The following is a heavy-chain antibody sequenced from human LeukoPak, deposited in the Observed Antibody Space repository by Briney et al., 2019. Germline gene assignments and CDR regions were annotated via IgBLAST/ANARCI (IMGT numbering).Heavy chain of an antibody. CDR3: ARLVATTLNYYYYYYMDV. V-gene: IGHV4-34*01. D-gene: IGHD5-12*01. CDR1: GGSFSGYY. Sequence: SETLSLTCAVYGGSFSGYYWSWIRLPPGKGLEWIGEINHSGSAYYNPSLKSRVTISVDTSKNQFSLKLSSVTAADTAVYYCARLVATTLNYYYYYYMDVWGKETTVTVSS. CDR2: INHSGSA. J-gene: IGHJ6*03.